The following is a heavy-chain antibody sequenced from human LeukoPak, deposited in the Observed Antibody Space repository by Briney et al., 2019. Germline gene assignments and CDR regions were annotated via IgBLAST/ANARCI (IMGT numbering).Heavy chain of an antibody. Sequence: PSETLSLTCAVYGGSFSGYYWSWIRQPPGKGLEWIGEINHSGSTNYNPSLKSRVTISVDTSKNQFSLKLSSATAADTAVYYCARPPVYDFWSGYVGGYYMDVWGKGTTVTVSS. J-gene: IGHJ6*03. V-gene: IGHV4-34*01. D-gene: IGHD3-3*01. CDR1: GGSFSGYY. CDR2: INHSGST. CDR3: ARPPVYDFWSGYVGGYYMDV.